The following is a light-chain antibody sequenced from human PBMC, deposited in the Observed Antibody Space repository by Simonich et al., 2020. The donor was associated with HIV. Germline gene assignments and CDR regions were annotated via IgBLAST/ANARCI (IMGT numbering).Light chain of an antibody. CDR1: QGISNS. J-gene: IGKJ4*01. CDR2: AAS. V-gene: IGKV1-NL1*01. CDR3: QQYYSTPQLT. Sequence: DIQMTQSPSSLSASVGDRVTITCRASQGISNSLAWYQQKPGTAPKVLLYAASRLESWVPSRFSGSGSGTDYTLTISSLQPEDFATYYCQQYYSTPQLTFGGGTKVEIK.